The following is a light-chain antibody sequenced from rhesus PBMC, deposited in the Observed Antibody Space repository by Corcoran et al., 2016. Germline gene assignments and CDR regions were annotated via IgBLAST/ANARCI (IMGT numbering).Light chain of an antibody. Sequence: QVILTQSPATLSLSPGERATLSCRASQSVSSSLAWYQQKPGQAPSLLIYGASSRATGIPDRFSGSGSGTEFTLTISSLEPEEFAVYYCQKYSSSPYSFGQGTKVEIK. CDR1: QSVSSS. V-gene: IGKV3-53*01. CDR2: GAS. CDR3: QKYSSSPYS. J-gene: IGKJ2*01.